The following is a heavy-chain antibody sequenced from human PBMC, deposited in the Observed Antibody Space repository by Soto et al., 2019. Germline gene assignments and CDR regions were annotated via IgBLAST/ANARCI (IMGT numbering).Heavy chain of an antibody. Sequence: ASVKVSCKASGFTFTRYGISWVRQAPGQGLEWMGWMNPNSGNTGYAQKFQGRVTMTTNTSISAAYMELSSLRSEDTAVYYCARGWGSWLAITGSWPSRNNWFDPWGQGTLVTVSS. CDR2: MNPNSGNT. D-gene: IGHD2-15*01. J-gene: IGHJ5*02. V-gene: IGHV1-8*01. CDR1: GFTFTRYG. CDR3: ARGWGSWLAITGSWPSRNNWFDP.